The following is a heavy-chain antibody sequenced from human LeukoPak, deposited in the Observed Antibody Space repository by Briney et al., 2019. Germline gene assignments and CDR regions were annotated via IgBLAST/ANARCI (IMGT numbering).Heavy chain of an antibody. Sequence: GGSLRLSCAASGFTFNNYAMSWVRQAPGKGLEWVSAISGSGSSTYYADSVQGRFTISRDNSKNTLYLQMNSLRAEDTAVYYCAKGSAVADINFDYWGQGTLVTVSS. J-gene: IGHJ4*02. V-gene: IGHV3-23*01. CDR3: AKGSAVADINFDY. CDR1: GFTFNNYA. CDR2: ISGSGSST. D-gene: IGHD6-19*01.